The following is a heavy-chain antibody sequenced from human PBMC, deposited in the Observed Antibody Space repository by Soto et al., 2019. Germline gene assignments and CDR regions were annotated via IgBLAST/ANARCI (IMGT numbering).Heavy chain of an antibody. CDR2: IYYSGST. J-gene: IGHJ4*02. D-gene: IGHD4-17*01. CDR3: ARGRGTVTDY. Sequence: SETLSLTCTVSGDSISSGGYYWSWIRQHPGKGLEWIGYIYYSGSTFYNPSLKSRVIISVDTSKNQFSLKLSSVTAADTAVYYCARGRGTVTDYWGQGTLVTVSS. V-gene: IGHV4-31*03. CDR1: GDSISSGGYY.